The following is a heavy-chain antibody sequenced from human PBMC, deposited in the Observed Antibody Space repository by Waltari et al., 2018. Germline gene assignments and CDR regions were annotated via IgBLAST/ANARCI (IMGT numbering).Heavy chain of an antibody. J-gene: IGHJ6*02. CDR2: IIPIFGTA. CDR1: GGTFSSYA. Sequence: QVQLVQSGAEVKKPGSSVKVSCKASGGTFSSYAISWVRQAPGQGLEWMGVIIPIFGTANYAQKFQGRVTITTDESTSTAYMELSSLRSEDTAVYYCASGSSWYDYYYYGMDVWGQGTTVTVSS. D-gene: IGHD6-13*01. V-gene: IGHV1-69*05. CDR3: ASGSSWYDYYYYGMDV.